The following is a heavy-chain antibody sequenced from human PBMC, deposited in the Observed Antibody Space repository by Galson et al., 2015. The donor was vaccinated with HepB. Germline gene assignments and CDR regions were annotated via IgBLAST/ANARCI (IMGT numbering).Heavy chain of an antibody. V-gene: IGHV1-18*01. CDR3: ARGALVAVVGGTQNNWFGP. CDR1: GYAFSSYS. J-gene: IGHJ5*02. Sequence: SVKVSCKASGYAFSSYSITWVRQAPGQGLEWVGWFYPYNRDTNFARKFQGRVTMTTDTFTSTAYMELTSLRPDDTAVYYCARGALVAVVGGTQNNWFGPWGQGTLVTVSS. D-gene: IGHD2-15*01. CDR2: FYPYNRDT.